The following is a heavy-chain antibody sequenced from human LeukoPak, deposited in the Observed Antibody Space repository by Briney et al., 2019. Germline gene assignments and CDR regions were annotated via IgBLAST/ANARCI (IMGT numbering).Heavy chain of an antibody. D-gene: IGHD3-22*01. V-gene: IGHV3-43*02. Sequence: PGGSLRLSCAAPGFSFDDYAIHWVRQAPGKGLEWVSLISGDGGSTFYADSVKGRFTISRDNSKNSLYLQMSSLRREDTALYYCARESDSSGWYDSWGQGTLVTVSS. CDR1: GFSFDDYA. CDR2: ISGDGGST. CDR3: ARESDSSGWYDS. J-gene: IGHJ5*01.